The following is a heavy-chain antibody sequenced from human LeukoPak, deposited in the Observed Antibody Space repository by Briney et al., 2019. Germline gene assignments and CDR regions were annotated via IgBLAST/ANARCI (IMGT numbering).Heavy chain of an antibody. V-gene: IGHV1-18*01. Sequence: GASVKVSCKASGYTFTSYGVSWVRQAPGQGLEWMGWISAYNGNTNYAQKLQGRVTMTTDTSTSTAYMELRSLRSDDTAVYYCARDWVIYSSPRDWFDPWGQGTLVTVSS. CDR1: GYTFTSYG. J-gene: IGHJ5*02. CDR3: ARDWVIYSSPRDWFDP. CDR2: ISAYNGNT. D-gene: IGHD6-13*01.